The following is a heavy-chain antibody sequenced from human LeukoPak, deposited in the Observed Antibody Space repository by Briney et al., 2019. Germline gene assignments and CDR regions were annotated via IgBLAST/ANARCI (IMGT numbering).Heavy chain of an antibody. CDR2: MTPNSGNT. CDR3: ARVGVDFDYYYAMDV. J-gene: IGHJ6*02. D-gene: IGHD3-16*01. CDR1: GYTFTSYD. Sequence: ASVKVSCKASGYTFTSYDINWVRQAPGQGLEWMGWMTPNSGNTGYAQKFQGRVTMTRNTSIGTAYMELSSLRSEDTAVYYCARVGVDFDYYYAMDVWGQGTAVTVSS. V-gene: IGHV1-8*01.